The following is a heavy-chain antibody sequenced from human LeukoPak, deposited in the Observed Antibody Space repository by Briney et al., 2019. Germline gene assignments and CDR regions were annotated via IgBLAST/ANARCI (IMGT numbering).Heavy chain of an antibody. V-gene: IGHV1-46*01. Sequence: ASVKVSCKAFGYTFTSNYMHWVRQAPGQGPEWMGVISPSGGSTTYAQKFQGRVTLTRDMSTSTDYLELSSLRSEDTAVYYCARDLGSSWSNLYYYYYYMDVWGKGTTVTVSS. J-gene: IGHJ6*03. CDR2: ISPSGGST. CDR1: GYTFTSNY. D-gene: IGHD6-13*01. CDR3: ARDLGSSWSNLYYYYYYMDV.